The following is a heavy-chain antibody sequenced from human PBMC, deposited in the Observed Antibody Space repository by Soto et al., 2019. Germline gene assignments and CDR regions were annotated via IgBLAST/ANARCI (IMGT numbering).Heavy chain of an antibody. CDR3: ARPRGGKVRGVISYMDV. CDR1: GYSFTSYW. Sequence: EVQLVQSVAEVKKPGESLKISCKGSGYSFTSYWIGWVRQMPGKGLEWMGIIYPGDSDTRYSPSFQGQVTISADKSISTAYLQCSSLKASDTAMCYCARPRGGKVRGVISYMDVWVKGTTVTVSS. CDR2: IYPGDSDT. J-gene: IGHJ6*03. D-gene: IGHD3-10*01. V-gene: IGHV5-51*03.